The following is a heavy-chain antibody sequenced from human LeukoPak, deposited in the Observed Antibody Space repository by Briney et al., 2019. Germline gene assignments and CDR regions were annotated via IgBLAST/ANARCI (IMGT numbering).Heavy chain of an antibody. Sequence: GGSLRLSCAASGFTFSNAWMSWVRQAPGKGLEWVGRIKSKTDGGTTDYAAPVKGRFTISRDDSKNTLYLQMNSLRAEDTAVYYCAKDYSGSLSDYWGQGTLVTVSS. D-gene: IGHD1-26*01. CDR3: AKDYSGSLSDY. J-gene: IGHJ4*02. V-gene: IGHV3-15*01. CDR2: IKSKTDGGTT. CDR1: GFTFSNAW.